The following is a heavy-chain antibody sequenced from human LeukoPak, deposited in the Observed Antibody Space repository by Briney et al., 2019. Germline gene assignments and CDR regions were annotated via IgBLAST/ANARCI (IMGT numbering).Heavy chain of an antibody. D-gene: IGHD3-10*01. J-gene: IGHJ5*02. CDR3: VRDGEGIAISVNFWFDP. Sequence: ASVKVSCKASGFSFTNYDINWVRQTTGQGLEWMGRMNPVTGHTGYARQFQGRITMTRDTSTSTAYMELRSLTSEDTAVYYCVRDGEGIAISVNFWFDPWGQGTLVTVSS. CDR1: GFSFTNYD. V-gene: IGHV1-8*01. CDR2: MNPVTGHT.